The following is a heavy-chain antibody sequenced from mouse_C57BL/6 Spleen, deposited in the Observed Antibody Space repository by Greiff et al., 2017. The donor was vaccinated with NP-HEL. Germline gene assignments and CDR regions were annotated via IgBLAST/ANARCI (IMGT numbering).Heavy chain of an antibody. CDR3: ARENDDGNYYAKEY. CDR2: ISYSGST. J-gene: IGHJ4*01. D-gene: IGHD2-1*01. Sequence: EVKLMESGPGLAKPSQTLSLTCSVTGYSITSDYWNWIRKFPGNKLEYMGYISYSGSTYYNPSLKSRISITRDTSKNQYYLQLHSVTTEDTATDNSARENDDGNYYAKEYGGKGTTVTV. V-gene: IGHV3-8*01. CDR1: GYSITSDY.